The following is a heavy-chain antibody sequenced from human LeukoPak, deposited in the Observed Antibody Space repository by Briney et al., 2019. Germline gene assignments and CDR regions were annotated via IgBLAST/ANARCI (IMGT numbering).Heavy chain of an antibody. V-gene: IGHV1-69*01. D-gene: IGHD2-2*01. CDR1: GGTFSSYA. J-gene: IGHJ3*02. Sequence: SSVKVSCKASGGTFSSYAISWVRQAPGQGLEWMGGIIPIFGTANYAQKFQGRVTITADESTSTAYMELSSLRSKDTAVYYCARDYSSRDIVVVPAAADDAFDIWGQGTMVTVSS. CDR2: IIPIFGTA. CDR3: ARDYSSRDIVVVPAAADDAFDI.